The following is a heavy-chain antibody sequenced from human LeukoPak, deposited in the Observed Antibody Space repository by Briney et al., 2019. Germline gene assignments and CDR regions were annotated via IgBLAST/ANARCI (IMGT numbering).Heavy chain of an antibody. J-gene: IGHJ4*02. CDR1: GGSINSDY. V-gene: IGHV4-4*07. D-gene: IGHD5-12*01. CDR3: ARVDIRTAFFDY. Sequence: PSETLSLTCTVSGGSINSDYWSWGRQPAGKGLEWIGRIYSSGSTGYNPSLKSRVTMSLDTSKNHFYLNLSSVTAADTAVYYCARVDIRTAFFDYWGQGTLVTVSS. CDR2: IYSSGST.